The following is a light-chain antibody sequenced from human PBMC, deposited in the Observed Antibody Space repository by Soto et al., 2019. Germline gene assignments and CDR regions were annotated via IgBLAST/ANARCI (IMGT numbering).Light chain of an antibody. CDR2: DAS. J-gene: IGKJ5*01. CDR3: QQRSNWIT. V-gene: IGKV3-11*01. Sequence: EIVLTQSPATLSLSPGERATLSCRASQSVSSYLAWYQQKPGQAPRLLIYDASNRATGIPARFSGSGSGTDFTLTISSLEPEDFAVYYCQQRSNWITFGQGPRLEI. CDR1: QSVSSY.